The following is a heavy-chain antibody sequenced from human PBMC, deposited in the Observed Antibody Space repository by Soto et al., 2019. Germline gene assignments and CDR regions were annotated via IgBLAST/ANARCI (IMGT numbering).Heavy chain of an antibody. D-gene: IGHD5-12*01. CDR3: AREGSGYDHTFFDY. CDR2: IYYSGST. J-gene: IGHJ4*02. CDR1: GGSISSGGYY. Sequence: QVQLQESGPGLVKPSQTLSLTCTVSGGSISSGGYYWSWIRQPPGKGLEWIGYIYYSGSTYYNPSLKSRVTISVDTSKNQFSLKLSSVTAADTTVYYCAREGSGYDHTFFDYWGQGTLVTVSS. V-gene: IGHV4-30-4*01.